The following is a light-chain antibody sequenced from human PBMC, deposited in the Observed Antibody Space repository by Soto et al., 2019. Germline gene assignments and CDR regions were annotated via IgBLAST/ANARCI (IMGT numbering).Light chain of an antibody. CDR1: QSVGTW. CDR3: QQYDNDSWT. V-gene: IGKV1-5*03. CDR2: EAS. J-gene: IGKJ1*01. Sequence: DIQMTQSPSTLSSSVGERVTITCRASQSVGTWLAWYQQKPGKAPNLLIYEASTLKSGVPSRFSGSGSGTEFTLTISSLQPDDFAAYYCQQYDNDSWTFGQGTKVQIK.